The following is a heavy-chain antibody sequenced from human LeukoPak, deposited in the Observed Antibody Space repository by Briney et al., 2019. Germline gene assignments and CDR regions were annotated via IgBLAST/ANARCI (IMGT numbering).Heavy chain of an antibody. Sequence: PGGSLRLSCAASGFTFSSYSMNWVRQAPGKGLELVSSISSSSSSIYYADSVKGRFTISRDNAKTSLSLQMNSLRAEDTAVYYCARASGDIVETATMGSYWGQGTLVTVSS. J-gene: IGHJ4*02. CDR1: GFTFSSYS. V-gene: IGHV3-21*01. CDR3: ARASGDIVETATMGSY. CDR2: ISSSSSSI. D-gene: IGHD5-18*01.